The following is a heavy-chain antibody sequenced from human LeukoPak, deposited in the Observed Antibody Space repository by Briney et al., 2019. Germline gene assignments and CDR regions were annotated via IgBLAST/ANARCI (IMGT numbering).Heavy chain of an antibody. D-gene: IGHD3-10*01. V-gene: IGHV1-2*06. J-gene: IGHJ4*02. Sequence: ASVMVSCKASGYTSTGHYMHWVRQAPGQGLEWMGRINLNNGATTYAQKFQGRVTMTRDTSISTAYMELTRLRSDDTAVYFCARDRVGDGFTEYYFDYWGQGTLVTVSS. CDR2: INLNNGAT. CDR3: ARDRVGDGFTEYYFDY. CDR1: GYTSTGHY.